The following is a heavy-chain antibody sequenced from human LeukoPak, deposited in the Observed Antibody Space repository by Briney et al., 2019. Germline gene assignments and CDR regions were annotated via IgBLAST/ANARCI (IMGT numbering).Heavy chain of an antibody. CDR2: IYSDGST. CDR3: AREKGRGVISPYYDY. D-gene: IGHD3-10*01. V-gene: IGHV3-53*01. Sequence: PGGSLRLSCAASGFTFDDYGMSWVRQAPGKGLEWVSVIYSDGSTYYEDSVKGRFTISRDNSKNTLSLQMNSLRAEDTAVYFCAREKGRGVISPYYDYWGQGTLVTVSS. J-gene: IGHJ4*02. CDR1: GFTFDDYG.